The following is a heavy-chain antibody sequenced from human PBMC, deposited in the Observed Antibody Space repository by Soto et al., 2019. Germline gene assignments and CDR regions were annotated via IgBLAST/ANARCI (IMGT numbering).Heavy chain of an antibody. D-gene: IGHD4-17*01. CDR3: TTSPPPDGYFDY. V-gene: IGHV3-15*01. CDR2: IKSKTDGGTT. Sequence: EVPLVESGGGLVKPGGSLRLSCAASGFTFSNAWMSWVRQAPGKGLEWVGRIKSKTDGGTTDYAAPVKGRFTISRDDSKNTLYLQMNSLKTEDTAVYYCTTSPPPDGYFDYWGQGTLVTVSS. CDR1: GFTFSNAW. J-gene: IGHJ4*02.